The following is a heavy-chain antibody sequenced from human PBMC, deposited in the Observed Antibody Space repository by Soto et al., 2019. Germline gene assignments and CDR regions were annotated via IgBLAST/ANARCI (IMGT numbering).Heavy chain of an antibody. CDR1: GDSVSSNNIA. CDR2: TYYRSKWYN. Sequence: QTLSLTCAVSGDSVSSNNIAWNWLRQSPWRGLEWLGRTYYRSKWYNEYAVSVRSRVTINLDTSKNQFSLQLNSVTPEDTAVYYCARARWSTFDYWGQGAQVTVSS. J-gene: IGHJ4*02. CDR3: ARARWSTFDY. V-gene: IGHV6-1*01. D-gene: IGHD2-15*01.